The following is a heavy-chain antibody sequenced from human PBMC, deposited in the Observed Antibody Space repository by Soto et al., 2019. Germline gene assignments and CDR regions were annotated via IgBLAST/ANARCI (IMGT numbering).Heavy chain of an antibody. CDR3: ARDRYSSSSYYYYYGMDV. CDR1: GFTFSSYS. Sequence: KPGGSLRLSCAASGFTFSSYSMNWVRQAPGKGLEWVSSISSSSSYIYYADSVKGRFTISRDNAKNSLYLQMNSLRAEDTAVYYCARDRYSSSSYYYYYGMDVWGQGTTVTVSS. V-gene: IGHV3-21*01. J-gene: IGHJ6*02. D-gene: IGHD6-13*01. CDR2: ISSSSSYI.